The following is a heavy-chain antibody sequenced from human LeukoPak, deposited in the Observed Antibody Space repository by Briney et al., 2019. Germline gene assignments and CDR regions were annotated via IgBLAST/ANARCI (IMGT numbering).Heavy chain of an antibody. D-gene: IGHD1-7*01. J-gene: IGHJ4*02. V-gene: IGHV1-18*01. CDR1: GYTFTRYG. CDR3: ARDHSNWNYAPDF. CDR2: ISASNGNT. Sequence: ASVKVSCKASGYTFTRYGISWVRQAPGQGLQWLGWISASNGNTNYAQEFRDRVTMSTDTSTGTAYLDVRSLTSDDTAVYYCARDHSNWNYAPDFWGQGTLVTVSS.